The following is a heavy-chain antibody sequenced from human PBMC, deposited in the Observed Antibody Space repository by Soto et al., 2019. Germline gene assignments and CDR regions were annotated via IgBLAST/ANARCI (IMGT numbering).Heavy chain of an antibody. CDR2: IYYSGSS. Sequence: SETLSLTCTVSGASVSSANYYWTWIRQSPGKGLEWIGFIYYSGSSRYNPSLKRRVTMSVDTSKNHFSLTLSSVTADDTAVYYCARDQRDDYSWGAKRVFDTWGQGTQVTVSS. V-gene: IGHV4-61*03. J-gene: IGHJ4*02. CDR3: ARDQRDDYSWGAKRVFDT. D-gene: IGHD3-16*01. CDR1: GASVSSANYY.